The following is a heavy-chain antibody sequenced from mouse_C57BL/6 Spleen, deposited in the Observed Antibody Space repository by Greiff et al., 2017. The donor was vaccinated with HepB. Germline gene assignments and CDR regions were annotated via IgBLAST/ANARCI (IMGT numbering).Heavy chain of an antibody. CDR1: GYSITSGYY. CDR2: ISYDGSN. Sequence: EVQLQQSGPGLVKPSQSLSLTCSVTGYSITSGYYWNWIRQFPGNKLEWMGYISYDGSNNSNPSLKNRISITRDTSKNQFFLKLNSVTTEDTATYYCASTAQAWFAYWGQGTLVTVSA. CDR3: ASTAQAWFAY. V-gene: IGHV3-6*01. D-gene: IGHD3-2*02. J-gene: IGHJ3*01.